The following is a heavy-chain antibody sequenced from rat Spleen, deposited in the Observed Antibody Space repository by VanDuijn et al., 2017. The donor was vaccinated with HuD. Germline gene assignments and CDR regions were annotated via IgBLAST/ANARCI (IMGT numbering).Heavy chain of an antibody. D-gene: IGHD1-11*01. Sequence: EVQLVESDGGLVQPGRSLNLSCAASGFTFSDYYMAWVRQAPTKGLEWVATIIYDGSRTYYRDSVKGRFTISRDNAKSTLYLQMDSLRSEDTATYYCATRDGGYPGWGQGTLVTVSS. CDR2: IIYDGSRT. V-gene: IGHV5S10*01. CDR1: GFTFSDYY. CDR3: ATRDGGYPG. J-gene: IGHJ3*01.